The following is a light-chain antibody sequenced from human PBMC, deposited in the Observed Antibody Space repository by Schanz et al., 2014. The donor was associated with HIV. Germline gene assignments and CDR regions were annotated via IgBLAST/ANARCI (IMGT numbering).Light chain of an antibody. Sequence: QSVLTQPPSASGTPGQRVTISCSVSRSNIGSNAVHWFQQLPGTAPKLLIYNTYHRPSGVPDRFSGSKSGTSASLAISGLQSEDEADYYCAAWDDSLKGVVFGGGTKLTVL. V-gene: IGLV1-44*01. CDR3: AAWDDSLKGVV. CDR2: NTY. CDR1: RSNIGSNA. J-gene: IGLJ2*01.